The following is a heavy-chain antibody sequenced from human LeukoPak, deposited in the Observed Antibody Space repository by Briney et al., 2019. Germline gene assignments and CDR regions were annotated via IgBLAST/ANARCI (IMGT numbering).Heavy chain of an antibody. CDR3: ASIVPAAGYYYYYMDV. D-gene: IGHD2-2*01. V-gene: IGHV4-30-2*01. Sequence: SETLSLTCTVSGGSISSGGYYWSWIRQPPGKGLEWIAYIYHSGSTYSNPSLQSRVTISLDRTKNQFSLNVSSVTAADTAVYYCASIVPAAGYYYYYMDVWGKGTTVTVSS. J-gene: IGHJ6*03. CDR1: GGSISSGGYY. CDR2: IYHSGST.